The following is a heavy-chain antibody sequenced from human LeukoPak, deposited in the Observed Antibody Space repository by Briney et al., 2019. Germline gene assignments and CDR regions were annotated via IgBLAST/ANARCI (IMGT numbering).Heavy chain of an antibody. CDR2: IYYSGST. CDR1: GGSISSYY. D-gene: IGHD3-16*01. CDR3: ARWGEATALRAHAFDI. Sequence: SETLSLTCTVSGGSISSYYWSWIRQPPGKGLEWLGYIYYSGSTNYNPSLKSRVTISVDTSKNQFSLKLSSVTAADTAVYYCARWGEATALRAHAFDIWGQGTMVTVSS. J-gene: IGHJ3*02. V-gene: IGHV4-59*01.